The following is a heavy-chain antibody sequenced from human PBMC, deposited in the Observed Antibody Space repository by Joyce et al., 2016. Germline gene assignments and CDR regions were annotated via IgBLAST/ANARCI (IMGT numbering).Heavy chain of an antibody. CDR3: ARGGISYYYAMDV. V-gene: IGHV3-21*01. D-gene: IGHD3-16*01. CDR1: GSTFSSSG. J-gene: IGHJ6*02. Sequence: QLVESGGGVVKPGGSLRLSCDDSGSTFSSSGMSWFRQAPGKGLEWVAAISGNSYYIFHAETVRGRFTVSRDNAKKTLYLQMNSLRAEDSAVFYCARGGISYYYAMDVWGQGTTVTVSS. CDR2: ISGNSYYI.